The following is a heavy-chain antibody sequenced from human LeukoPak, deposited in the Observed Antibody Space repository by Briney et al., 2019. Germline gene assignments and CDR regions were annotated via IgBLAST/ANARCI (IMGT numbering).Heavy chain of an antibody. CDR2: VNHSGST. J-gene: IGHJ4*02. V-gene: IGHV4-34*01. D-gene: IGHD6-19*01. CDR1: GESSSDYY. CDR3: ARAGAESSGWSIDY. Sequence: SETLSLTRAVYGESSSDYYWSWIRQPPGKGLGWIGEVNHSGSTNYNPSLKSRITISVDTSKSQFSLRLKSVTAADTAVYYCARAGAESSGWSIDYWGQGTLVTVSS.